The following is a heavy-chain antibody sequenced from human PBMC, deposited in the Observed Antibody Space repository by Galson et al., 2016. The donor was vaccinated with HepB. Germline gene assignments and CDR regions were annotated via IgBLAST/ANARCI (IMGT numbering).Heavy chain of an antibody. D-gene: IGHD2-2*01. CDR1: GGTFSSYA. CDR3: ARGRPGSTGDAFDI. Sequence: SVKVSCKASGGTFSSYAINWVRQAPGQGLEWMGAIIPIFGSTNYAQKFQGRVTITADTSTSTAYMELSSHISEDTALYYCARGRPGSTGDAFDIWGQGTMVTVSS. V-gene: IGHV1-69*06. J-gene: IGHJ3*02. CDR2: IIPIFGST.